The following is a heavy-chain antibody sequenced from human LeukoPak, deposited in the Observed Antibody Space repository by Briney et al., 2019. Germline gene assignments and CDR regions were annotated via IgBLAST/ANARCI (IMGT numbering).Heavy chain of an antibody. CDR1: GGSISSYY. CDR2: IYTSGST. Sequence: SETLSLTCTVSGGSISSYYWSWLRQPPGKGLAWIGYIYTSGSTNYNPSLKSRVTISVDTSKNQFSLKLSSVTAADTAVYYCARHRVRFRFDPWGQGTLVTVSS. J-gene: IGHJ5*02. CDR3: ARHRVRFRFDP. D-gene: IGHD3-10*01. V-gene: IGHV4-4*09.